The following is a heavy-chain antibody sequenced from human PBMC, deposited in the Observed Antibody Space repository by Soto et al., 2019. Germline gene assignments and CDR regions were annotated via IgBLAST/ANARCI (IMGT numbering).Heavy chain of an antibody. D-gene: IGHD3-22*01. CDR1: GFTFSTDS. CDR3: ARYDSSGYYWPYYYYGMDV. CDR2: ISDSSSYI. V-gene: IGHV3-21*01. J-gene: IGHJ6*02. Sequence: RVSLRLSCAASGFTFSTDSMDWVRQAPGKGLVAVSSISDSSSYIYYADSVKGRFTISRDNAKNSLYLQMNSLRAEDTAVYYCARYDSSGYYWPYYYYGMDVWGQGTTVT.